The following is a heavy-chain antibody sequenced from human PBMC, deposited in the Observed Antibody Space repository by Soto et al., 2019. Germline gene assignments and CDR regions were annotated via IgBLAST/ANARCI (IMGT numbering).Heavy chain of an antibody. Sequence: AAEQVSCKASGYTFTRYYMHWVRQAPGQGLEWMGIINPSGGSTSYAQKFQGRVTMTRDTSTSTVYMELSSLRSEDTAVYYCARGHHIVVVTDAFDIWGQGTMVTVSS. CDR1: GYTFTRYY. CDR2: INPSGGST. D-gene: IGHD2-21*02. CDR3: ARGHHIVVVTDAFDI. V-gene: IGHV1-46*01. J-gene: IGHJ3*02.